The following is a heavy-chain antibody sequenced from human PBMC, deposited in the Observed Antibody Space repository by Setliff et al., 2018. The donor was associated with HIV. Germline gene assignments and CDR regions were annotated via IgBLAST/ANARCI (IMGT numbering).Heavy chain of an antibody. CDR1: GGSISGYY. CDR3: VRGYCSSTTCYEGYYYMDV. V-gene: IGHV4-59*01. J-gene: IGHJ6*03. CDR2: IFFTGNT. Sequence: SETLSLTCTVSGGSISGYYWSWIRQPPGKGLEYIGSIFFTGNTIYNPSLKARVTLSVDMSKNQVFLRLSSVTAADTAVYYCVRGYCSSTTCYEGYYYMDVWGKGSTVTVSS. D-gene: IGHD2-2*01.